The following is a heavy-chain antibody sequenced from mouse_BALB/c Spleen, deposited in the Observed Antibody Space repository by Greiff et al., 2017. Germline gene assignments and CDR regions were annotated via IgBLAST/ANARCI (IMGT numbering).Heavy chain of an antibody. CDR2: ISSGGGST. Sequence: EVQRVESGGGLVKPGGSLKLSCAASGFAFSSYDMSWVRQTPEKRLEWVAYISSGGGSTYYPDTVKGRFTISRDNAKNTLYLQMSSLKSEDTAMYYCARRYRYNWYFDVWGAGTTVTVSS. CDR3: ARRYRYNWYFDV. CDR1: GFAFSSYD. J-gene: IGHJ1*01. D-gene: IGHD2-14*01. V-gene: IGHV5-12-1*01.